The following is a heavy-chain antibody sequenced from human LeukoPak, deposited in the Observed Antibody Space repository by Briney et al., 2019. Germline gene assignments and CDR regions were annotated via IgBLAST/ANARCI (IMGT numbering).Heavy chain of an antibody. CDR2: ISYDGSNK. CDR1: GFTFSSYA. J-gene: IGHJ4*02. Sequence: GRSLRLSCAASGFTFSSYAMHWVRQAPGKGLEWVAVISYDGSNKYYADSVKGRFTISRDNSENTLYLQMNSLRAEDTAVYYCARAQSYYYGSGSSLVYWGQGTLVTVSS. CDR3: ARAQSYYYGSGSSLVY. D-gene: IGHD3-10*01. V-gene: IGHV3-30-3*01.